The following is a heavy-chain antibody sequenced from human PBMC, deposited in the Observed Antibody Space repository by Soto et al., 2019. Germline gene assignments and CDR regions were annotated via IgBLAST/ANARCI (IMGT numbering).Heavy chain of an antibody. CDR2: INDGGSA. Sequence: QVQLQQWGAGLLKPSETLSLTCAVYGGSFSGYTWTWIRQSPGKGLEWIGQINDGGSANYNPTLQSRVTISVGTSNNEFFLDLTSVTAADTAVYYCARGLCSGTSYSGGWYFFDYWGQGTLVTVSS. D-gene: IGHD3-10*01. V-gene: IGHV4-34*01. CDR1: GGSFSGYT. J-gene: IGHJ4*02. CDR3: ARGLCSGTSYSGGWYFFDY.